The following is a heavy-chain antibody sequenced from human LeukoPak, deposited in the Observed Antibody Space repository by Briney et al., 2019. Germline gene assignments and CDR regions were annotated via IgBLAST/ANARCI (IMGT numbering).Heavy chain of an antibody. Sequence: ASVKVSCKASGYSFVGYGITWVRQATGQGLEWMGWMNPNSGNTGYAQKFQGRVTMTRNTSISTAYMELSSLRSEDTAVYYCARVHYYDSRDNWFDPWGQGTLVTVSS. CDR3: ARVHYYDSRDNWFDP. CDR2: MNPNSGNT. D-gene: IGHD3-22*01. CDR1: GYSFVGYG. V-gene: IGHV1-8*02. J-gene: IGHJ5*02.